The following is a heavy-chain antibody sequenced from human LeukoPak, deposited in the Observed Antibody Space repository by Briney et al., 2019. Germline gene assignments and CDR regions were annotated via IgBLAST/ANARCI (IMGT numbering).Heavy chain of an antibody. J-gene: IGHJ4*02. D-gene: IGHD4/OR15-4a*01. CDR1: GFTFGDYV. CDR2: IRSKVYGGTT. Sequence: GGSLRLSCRSSGFTFGDYVMTWVRQAPGKGLEWVGFIRSKVYGGTTEYAASVKGRFIISRDDSKSIAYLQMNGLETEDIAVYYCTRDYGGFDYWGQGTQVTVSS. V-gene: IGHV3-49*04. CDR3: TRDYGGFDY.